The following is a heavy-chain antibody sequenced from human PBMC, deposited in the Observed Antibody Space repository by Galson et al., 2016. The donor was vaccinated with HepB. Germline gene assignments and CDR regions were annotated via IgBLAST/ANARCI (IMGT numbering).Heavy chain of an antibody. J-gene: IGHJ4*02. CDR2: ISGGSSYI. V-gene: IGHV3-21*01. D-gene: IGHD6-19*01. CDR3: ATRSSGWYYFDY. CDR1: GITFRSYT. Sequence: SLRLSCAVSGITFRSYTMNWVRQAPGKGLECVSSISGGSSYIYYADSVKGRFTISRDNAKNSLYLQMNSLRAEDTAVYYCATRSSGWYYFDYWGQGTLVTVSS.